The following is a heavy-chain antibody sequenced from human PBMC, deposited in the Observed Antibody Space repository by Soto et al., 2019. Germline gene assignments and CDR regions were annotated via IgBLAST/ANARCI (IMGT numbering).Heavy chain of an antibody. CDR3: ARESYYYDSSTFDI. CDR2: ISYDVSAK. J-gene: IGHJ3*02. Sequence: QVQLVESGGGVVQPGRSLRLSCAASGFTFSSYPMHWVRQAPGRGLEWMAVISYDVSAKYYADSVKGRFTISRDNAKNSLYLQMNSLRDEDTSVYYCARESYYYDSSTFDIWGQGTMVTVSS. D-gene: IGHD3-22*01. V-gene: IGHV3-30-3*01. CDR1: GFTFSSYP.